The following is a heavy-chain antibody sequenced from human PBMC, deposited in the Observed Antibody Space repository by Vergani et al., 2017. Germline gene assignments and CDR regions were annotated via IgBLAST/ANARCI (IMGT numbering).Heavy chain of an antibody. Sequence: QVQLVQSGAEVKKPGASVKVSCKASGYTFTSYDINWVRQATGQGLEWMGWMNPHSGNTGYAQKFQGRVTMTRNTSISPAYMELSRLRSEDTAVYYCGRDRYCSSTSCLYYFDYWGQGTLVTVSS. D-gene: IGHD2-2*01. CDR2: MNPHSGNT. J-gene: IGHJ4*02. CDR1: GYTFTSYD. CDR3: GRDRYCSSTSCLYYFDY. V-gene: IGHV1-8*01.